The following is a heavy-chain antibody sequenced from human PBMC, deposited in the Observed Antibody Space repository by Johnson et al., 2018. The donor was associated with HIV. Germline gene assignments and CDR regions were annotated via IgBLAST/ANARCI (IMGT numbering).Heavy chain of an antibody. CDR1: GSTFSSYA. V-gene: IGHV3-30-3*01. CDR3: ARDWNNWNYGVPDAFDI. Sequence: LVESGGGVVQPGRSLRLSCAASGSTFSSYAMHWVRQAPGKGLEWVAIMSYDGSNKYYADSVKGRFTISRDNSKNTLYLQMNSLRAEDTAVYYCARDWNNWNYGVPDAFDIWGQGTMVTVSS. D-gene: IGHD1-7*01. CDR2: MSYDGSNK. J-gene: IGHJ3*02.